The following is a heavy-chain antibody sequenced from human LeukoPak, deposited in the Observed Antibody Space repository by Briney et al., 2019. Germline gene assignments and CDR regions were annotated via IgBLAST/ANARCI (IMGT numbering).Heavy chain of an antibody. V-gene: IGHV3-11*01. CDR1: GFTFSDYY. Sequence: GGSLRLSCAASGFTFSDYYMSWIRQAPGKGLEWVSYISSSGSAIYYADSVKGRFTISRDNAKNSLYLQMNSLRAEDTAVYYCARAGATRIQIVFPLWGQGTLVTVSS. J-gene: IGHJ4*02. CDR2: ISSSGSAI. CDR3: ARAGATRIQIVFPL. D-gene: IGHD5-12*01.